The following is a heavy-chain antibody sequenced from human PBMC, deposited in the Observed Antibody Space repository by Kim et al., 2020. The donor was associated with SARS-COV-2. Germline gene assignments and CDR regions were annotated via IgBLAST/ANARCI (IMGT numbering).Heavy chain of an antibody. CDR1: GFTFSSYS. CDR3: ARDPQLWSDPFLDY. J-gene: IGHJ4*02. CDR2: ISSSSSYI. Sequence: GGSLRLSCAASGFTFSSYSMNWVRQAPGKGLEWVSSISSSSSYIYYADSVKGRFTISRDNAKNSLYLQMNSLRAEDTAVYYCARDPQLWSDPFLDYWGQGTLVTVSS. V-gene: IGHV3-21*01. D-gene: IGHD5-18*01.